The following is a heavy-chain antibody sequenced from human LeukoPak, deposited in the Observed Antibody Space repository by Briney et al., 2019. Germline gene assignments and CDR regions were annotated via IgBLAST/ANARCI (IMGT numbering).Heavy chain of an antibody. CDR2: IKQDGSEK. CDR1: GFMFSGYW. V-gene: IGHV3-7*03. J-gene: IGHJ5*02. Sequence: GGSLRLSCAASGFMFSGYWMSWVRQAPGKGLEWVANIKQDGSEKYYVDSVKGRFTISRDNAKNSLYLQMNSLRAEDTAVYYCASTKYYYDSSGYRAPAFDPWGQGTLVTVSS. CDR3: ASTKYYYDSSGYRAPAFDP. D-gene: IGHD3-22*01.